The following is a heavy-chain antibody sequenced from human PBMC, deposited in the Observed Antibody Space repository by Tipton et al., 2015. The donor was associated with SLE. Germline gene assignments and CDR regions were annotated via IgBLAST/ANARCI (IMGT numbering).Heavy chain of an antibody. J-gene: IGHJ5*01. D-gene: IGHD3/OR15-3a*01. V-gene: IGHV4-38-2*01. CDR1: GYSISSGYY. CDR2: IYHSGST. CDR3: ARGDWVTTSYWFDF. Sequence: TLSLTCAVPGYSISSGYYWGWIRQPPGKGLEWIGSIYHSGSTSYNPSLKSRVTISVDTSKNQFSLKLSSVTAADAAVYYCARGDWVTTSYWFDFWGHGTLVTVSS.